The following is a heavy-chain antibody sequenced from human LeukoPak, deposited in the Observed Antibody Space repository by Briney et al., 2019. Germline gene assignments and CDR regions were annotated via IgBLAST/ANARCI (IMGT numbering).Heavy chain of an antibody. V-gene: IGHV3-30*19. CDR2: MSYDGKNK. J-gene: IGHJ4*02. D-gene: IGHD3-10*01. CDR3: ARDGDTAIRGVNFDY. CDR1: GFTFTSYG. Sequence: GGSLRLSCAASGFTFTSYGMHWVRQAPGKGLEWVAVMSYDGKNKYYADSVTGRFTISRDNSKSTLYLQMNNLLIEDTAMYFCARDGDTAIRGVNFDYWGQGTLVTVSS.